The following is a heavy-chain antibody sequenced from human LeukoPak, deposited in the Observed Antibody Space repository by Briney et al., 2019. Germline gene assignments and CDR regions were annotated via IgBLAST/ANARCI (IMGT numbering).Heavy chain of an antibody. D-gene: IGHD5-18*01. V-gene: IGHV1-2*02. CDR3: ARGGLHQWSGWFDP. CDR1: GYTFTGYY. J-gene: IGHJ5*02. Sequence: ASVKVSCKASGYTFTGYYMHWVRQAPGQGLEWMGWINPSSGGTNYAQKFQGRVTMTRDTSISTAYMELSRLRSDDTAVYYCARGGLHQWSGWFDPWGQGTLVTVSS. CDR2: INPSSGGT.